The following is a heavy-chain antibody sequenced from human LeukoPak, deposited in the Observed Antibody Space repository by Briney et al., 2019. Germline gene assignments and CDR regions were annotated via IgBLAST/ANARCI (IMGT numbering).Heavy chain of an antibody. CDR3: ARHFDFPSAFDV. CDR1: GGSISDTDYY. CDR2: IHYTGTT. V-gene: IGHV4-39*01. J-gene: IGHJ3*01. Sequence: SETLSLTCTVSGGSISDTDYYWGWIRQPPGKGLEWIVTIHYTGTTYYNPSLKTRVTISVNTSKNQFSLKLSSVTAAETAIYYCARHFDFPSAFDVWGQGTMVTVSS. D-gene: IGHD3-3*01.